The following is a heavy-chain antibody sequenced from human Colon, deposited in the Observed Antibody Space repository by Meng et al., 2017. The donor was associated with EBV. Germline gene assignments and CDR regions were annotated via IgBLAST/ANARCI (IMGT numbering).Heavy chain of an antibody. CDR2: SYGGGST. D-gene: IGHD3-10*01. J-gene: IGHJ4*02. Sequence: VEVVGSGGDLTHPGGSLGTALAAPGFTVGDNDVTWVREAPGRGLEWVSISYGGGSTYYADSVQGRFTVSRDNSQNTMYLQMNSLKTEDTAVYYCARVDGGRFGDFEADYWGQGTLVTVSS. V-gene: IGHV3-53*01. CDR1: GFTVGDND. CDR3: ARVDGGRFGDFEADY.